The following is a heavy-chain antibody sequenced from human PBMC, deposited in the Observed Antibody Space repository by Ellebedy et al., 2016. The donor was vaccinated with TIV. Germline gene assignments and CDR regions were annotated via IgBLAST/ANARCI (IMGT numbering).Heavy chain of an antibody. D-gene: IGHD6-19*01. CDR3: AKGSQWLGRTCFDY. CDR1: GSTFSNYG. CDR2: IWSDGTNK. Sequence: GESLKIFCAASGSTFSNYGMHWVRQAPGKGLEWVAVIWSDGTNKYYADSGKGRFTISRDNSNNSLYLQMNSLRAEDTAVYYCAKGSQWLGRTCFDYWGQGTLVTVSS. J-gene: IGHJ4*02. V-gene: IGHV3-33*06.